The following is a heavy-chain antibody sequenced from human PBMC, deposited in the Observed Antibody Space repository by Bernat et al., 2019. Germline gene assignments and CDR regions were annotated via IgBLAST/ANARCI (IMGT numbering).Heavy chain of an antibody. Sequence: QVQLVQSGAEVKKPGASVKVSCKASGYTFTSYYMHWVRQAPGQGLEWMGIINPSGGSTSYAQKFQGRVTMTRDTSTSTVYMELSSLRSEDTAVYYCARERIAAAGTYYYYGIDVWGQGTTVTVSS. CDR1: GYTFTSYY. D-gene: IGHD6-13*01. CDR3: ARERIAAAGTYYYYGIDV. J-gene: IGHJ6*02. CDR2: INPSGGST. V-gene: IGHV1-46*03.